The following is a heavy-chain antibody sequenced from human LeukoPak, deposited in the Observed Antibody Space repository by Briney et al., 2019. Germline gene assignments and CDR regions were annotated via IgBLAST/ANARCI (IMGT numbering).Heavy chain of an antibody. J-gene: IGHJ4*02. D-gene: IGHD3-22*01. CDR2: ISSSSTI. V-gene: IGHV3-48*04. Sequence: PGGSLRLSCAASGFTFSSYSMNWVRQAPGKGLEWVSYISSSSTIYYADSVKGRFTISRDNAKNSLYLQMNSLRAEDTAVYYCARSSSSGYQNYFDYWGQGTLVTVSS. CDR1: GFTFSSYS. CDR3: ARSSSSGYQNYFDY.